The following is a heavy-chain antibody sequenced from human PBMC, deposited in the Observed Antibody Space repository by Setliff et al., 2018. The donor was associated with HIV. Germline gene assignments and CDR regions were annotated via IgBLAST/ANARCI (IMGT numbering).Heavy chain of an antibody. CDR2: IYNSEST. CDR3: ARHVDIVVVVAAPSFDY. Sequence: PSQTLSLTCTVSGDSIGTYYWSWIRQPPGKGLEWIGHIYNSESTKYNPSLKSRVTISVDTSKNQFSLKLSSVTAADTAVYYCARHVDIVVVVAAPSFDYWGQGTLVTVSS. D-gene: IGHD2-15*01. CDR1: GDSIGTYY. V-gene: IGHV4-59*08. J-gene: IGHJ4*02.